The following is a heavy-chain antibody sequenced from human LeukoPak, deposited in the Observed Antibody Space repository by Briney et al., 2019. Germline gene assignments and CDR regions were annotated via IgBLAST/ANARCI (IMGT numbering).Heavy chain of an antibody. Sequence: GGFLRLSCAASGFTFSSYAMSWVRQAPGKGLEWVSAISGSGGSTYYADSVKGRFTISRDNSKNTLYLQMNSLRAEDTAVYYCAKGPDSSGWYAEYFQHWGQGTLVTVSS. CDR2: ISGSGGST. CDR3: AKGPDSSGWYAEYFQH. V-gene: IGHV3-23*01. CDR1: GFTFSSYA. D-gene: IGHD6-19*01. J-gene: IGHJ1*01.